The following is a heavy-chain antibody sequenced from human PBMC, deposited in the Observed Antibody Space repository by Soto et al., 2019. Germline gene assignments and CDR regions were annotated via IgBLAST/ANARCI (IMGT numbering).Heavy chain of an antibody. CDR2: IYYSGST. CDR3: ARESTGSSWDFDY. CDR1: GGSISSYY. V-gene: IGHV4-59*12. D-gene: IGHD6-13*01. J-gene: IGHJ4*02. Sequence: PSETLSLTCTVSGGSISSYYWSWIRQPPGKGLEWIGYIYYSGSTNYNPSLKSRATISVDTSKNQFSLKLSSVTAADTAVYYCARESTGSSWDFDYWGQGTLVTVSS.